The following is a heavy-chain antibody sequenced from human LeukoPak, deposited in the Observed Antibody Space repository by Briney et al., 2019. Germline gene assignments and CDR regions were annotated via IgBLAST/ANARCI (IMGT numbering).Heavy chain of an antibody. J-gene: IGHJ5*02. CDR2: IYSGGRT. CDR1: GFTVNSNY. V-gene: IGHV3-53*01. CDR3: ARVYYYGSWFDP. Sequence: QPGGSLRLSCAASGFTVNSNYMSWIRQAPRKGLEWVSAIYSGGRTYYADSVKGRFTISRDNSKNTLYLQMNSLRAEDTAVYYCARVYYYGSWFDPWGEGTLVTVPS. D-gene: IGHD3-10*01.